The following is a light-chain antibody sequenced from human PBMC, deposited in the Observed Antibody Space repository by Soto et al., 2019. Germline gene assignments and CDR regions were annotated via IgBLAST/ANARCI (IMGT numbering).Light chain of an antibody. V-gene: IGKV1-27*01. J-gene: IGKJ4*01. Sequence: DVQMTQSPSSLSAFVGDRVTITCRASQGIAPYLAWFQQKPGKVPKLLIYATSTLQSGVPSRFSGSGYGTDFTLTLTSLQPEDVGTYYCQKYNSAPLTFGAGTKVEIK. CDR1: QGIAPY. CDR3: QKYNSAPLT. CDR2: ATS.